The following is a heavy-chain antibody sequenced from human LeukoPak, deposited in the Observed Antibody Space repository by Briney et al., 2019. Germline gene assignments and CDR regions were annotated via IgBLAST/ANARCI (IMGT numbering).Heavy chain of an antibody. CDR3: ASDRVGGIIVATYYFGY. Sequence: GGSLRLSCAASGFTFSSYGMHWVRQAPGKGLEWVAVIWYDGSNKYYADSVKGRFTISRDNSKNTLYLQMNSLRAEDTAVYYCASDRVGGIIVATYYFGYWGQGTLVTVSS. CDR1: GFTFSSYG. D-gene: IGHD5-12*01. V-gene: IGHV3-33*01. J-gene: IGHJ4*02. CDR2: IWYDGSNK.